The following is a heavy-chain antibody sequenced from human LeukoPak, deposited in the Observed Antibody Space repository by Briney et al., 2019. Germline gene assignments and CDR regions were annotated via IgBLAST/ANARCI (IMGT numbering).Heavy chain of an antibody. CDR1: GFTFRSYS. J-gene: IGHJ4*02. Sequence: GGSLRLSCAASGFTFRSYSMNWVRQAPGKGLEWVSYISSSSSTIYYADSVKGRFTISRDNAKNSLYLQMNSLRAEDTAVYYCASSPARGYWGQGTLVTVSS. CDR3: ASSPARGY. D-gene: IGHD3-10*01. V-gene: IGHV3-48*01. CDR2: ISSSSSTI.